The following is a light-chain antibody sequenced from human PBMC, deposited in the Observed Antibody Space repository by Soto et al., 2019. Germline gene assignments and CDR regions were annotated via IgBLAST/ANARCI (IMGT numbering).Light chain of an antibody. J-gene: IGKJ2*01. V-gene: IGKV1-39*01. CDR1: QSISIY. CDR3: QQSYSTPYT. CDR2: GAS. Sequence: DIQMTQSPSSLSASVGDRVTITCRASQSISIYLNWYQQKPGKAPKLLIYGASSLKSGVPSRFSGSGSGTHFTLIISSLQPEDFATYYCQQSYSTPYTFGQGTNVEIK.